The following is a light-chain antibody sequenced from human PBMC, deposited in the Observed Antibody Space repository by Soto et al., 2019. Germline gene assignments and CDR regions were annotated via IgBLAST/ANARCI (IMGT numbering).Light chain of an antibody. CDR3: QQYNSFPT. V-gene: IGKV1-5*03. Sequence: DIQMTQSPSTLSASVGDRVTITCRASQSISSWLAWYQQKPGKAPKLLIYKASSLESGVPSMFSGSGSGTEFTITIISLQPDDFATYYCQQYNSFPTFGQETKVEIK. CDR1: QSISSW. J-gene: IGKJ1*01. CDR2: KAS.